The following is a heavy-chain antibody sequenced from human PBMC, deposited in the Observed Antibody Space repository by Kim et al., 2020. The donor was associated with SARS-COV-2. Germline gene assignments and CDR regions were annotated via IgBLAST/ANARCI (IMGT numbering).Heavy chain of an antibody. CDR2: IWYDGSNK. CDR1: GFTFSSYG. J-gene: IGHJ6*02. Sequence: GGSLRLSCAASGFTFSSYGMHWVRQAPGKGLEWVAVIWYDGSNKYYADSVKGRFTISRDNSKNTLYLQMNSLRAEDTAVYYCARESVRAAVYYYYYGMDVWGQGTTVTVSS. CDR3: ARESVRAAVYYYYYGMDV. D-gene: IGHD2-15*01. V-gene: IGHV3-33*01.